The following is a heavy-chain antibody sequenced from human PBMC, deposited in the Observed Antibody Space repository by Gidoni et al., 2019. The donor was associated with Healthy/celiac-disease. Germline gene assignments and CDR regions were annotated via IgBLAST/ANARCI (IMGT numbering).Heavy chain of an antibody. V-gene: IGHV1-69*01. CDR2: IISIFGTA. CDR1: GVTFISYA. J-gene: IGHJ4*02. Sequence: QVQLVQSGAALYTPGPSAKVSCKASGVTFISYAISWVRQASGQGLEWMGGIISIFGTANYAQKFQGRVTITADESTSTAYMELSSLRSEDAAVYNCARRGAYGDYEEFLFDYWGQGTLVTVSS. CDR3: ARRGAYGDYEEFLFDY. D-gene: IGHD4-17*01.